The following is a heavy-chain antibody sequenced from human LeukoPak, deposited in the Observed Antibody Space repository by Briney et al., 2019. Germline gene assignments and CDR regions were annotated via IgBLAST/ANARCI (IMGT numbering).Heavy chain of an antibody. CDR1: GYTFTGYY. J-gene: IGHJ6*03. D-gene: IGHD6-13*01. V-gene: IGHV1-2*02. CDR3: ARDITGYSSSWIGYYYYYMDV. CDR2: INPNSGGT. Sequence: GASVKVSCKASGYTFTGYYMHWVRQAPGQGLEWMGWINPNSGGTNYAQKFQGRVTMTRDTSISTAYMELSRLRSDDTAVYYCARDITGYSSSWIGYYYYYMDVWGKGTTVTISS.